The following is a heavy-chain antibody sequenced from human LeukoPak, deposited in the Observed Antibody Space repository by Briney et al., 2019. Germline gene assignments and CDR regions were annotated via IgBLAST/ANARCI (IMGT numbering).Heavy chain of an antibody. CDR1: GFTFSSYS. Sequence: GGSLRLSCAASGFTFSSYSMNWVRQAPGRGLEWVSSISSSSSYIYYADSVKGRFTISRDNAKNSLYLQMNSLRAEDTAVYYCAREGGSGFDYWGQGTLVTVSS. CDR3: AREGGSGFDY. V-gene: IGHV3-21*01. CDR2: ISSSSSYI. D-gene: IGHD6-19*01. J-gene: IGHJ4*02.